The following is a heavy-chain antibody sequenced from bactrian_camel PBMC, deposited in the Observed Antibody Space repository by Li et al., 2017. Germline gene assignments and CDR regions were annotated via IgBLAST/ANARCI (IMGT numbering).Heavy chain of an antibody. CDR3: AARGPYCYTKLSVADFTY. CDR2: IYTGSGNT. J-gene: IGHJ6*01. CDR1: GYTYSADC. V-gene: IGHV3S40*01. D-gene: IGHD2*01. Sequence: DVQLVESGGGSVQAGGSLRLSCVVSGYTYSADCMAWFRQAPGKEREGVARIYTGSGNTYYADSVKGRFTISQDNAKNTVYLQMNSLKPEDTAMYYCAARGPYCYTKLSVADFTYWGQGTQVTVSS.